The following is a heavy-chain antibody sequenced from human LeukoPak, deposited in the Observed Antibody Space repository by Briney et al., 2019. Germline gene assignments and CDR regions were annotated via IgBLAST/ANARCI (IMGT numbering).Heavy chain of an antibody. CDR2: INPSAGST. CDR1: GYTFTSCY. D-gene: IGHD2-21*02. CDR3: ARGGCGDSAAPFDD. Sequence: ASVKVSCKTSGYTFTSCYMHWVRQAPGQGLEWMGMINPSAGSTRYAQKFQGRVTMSTDTSTSTVYMELSSLRSEDTAVYYCARGGCGDSAAPFDDWGQGTLVPVSS. V-gene: IGHV1-46*01. J-gene: IGHJ4*02.